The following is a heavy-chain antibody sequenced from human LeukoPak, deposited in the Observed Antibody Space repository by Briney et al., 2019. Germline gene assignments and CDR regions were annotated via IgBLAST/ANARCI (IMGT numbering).Heavy chain of an antibody. CDR3: AKDQNGYNKPADY. CDR2: VSGSGSAT. V-gene: IGHV3-23*01. J-gene: IGHJ4*02. D-gene: IGHD3-10*01. CDR1: GFIFRGHA. Sequence: GGSLRLSCAASGFIFRGHAMNWVRQAPGKGLEWVSTVSGSGSATYYADSVKGRFTISGDNSKNTLYLHMNSLRAEDTAIYFCAKDQNGYNKPADYWGQGTLVTVSS.